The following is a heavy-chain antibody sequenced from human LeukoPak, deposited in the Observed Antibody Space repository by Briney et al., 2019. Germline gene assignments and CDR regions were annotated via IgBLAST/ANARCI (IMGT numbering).Heavy chain of an antibody. Sequence: PGGSLRLSCAASGFTFSSYWMNWVRQAPGKGLVWVSRIASDGSSTTYADSVKGRFSISRDNAKNTLYLQMNSLRVEDTAVYYCARDISGHADYWGQGTLVTVSS. D-gene: IGHD3-10*01. J-gene: IGHJ4*02. CDR1: GFTFSSYW. CDR2: IASDGSST. V-gene: IGHV3-74*01. CDR3: ARDISGHADY.